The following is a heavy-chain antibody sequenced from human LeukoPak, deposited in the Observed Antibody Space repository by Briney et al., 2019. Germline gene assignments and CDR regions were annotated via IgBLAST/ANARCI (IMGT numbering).Heavy chain of an antibody. CDR3: ARAKVRGVICDY. Sequence: SETLSLTCAVYGGSFSGYYWSWIRQPPGKGLEWIGEINHSGSTNYNPSLKSRVTISVDTSKNQFSLKLSSVTAADTAVYYCARAKVRGVICDYWGQGTLVTVSS. J-gene: IGHJ4*02. V-gene: IGHV4-34*01. CDR1: GGSFSGYY. CDR2: INHSGST. D-gene: IGHD3-10*01.